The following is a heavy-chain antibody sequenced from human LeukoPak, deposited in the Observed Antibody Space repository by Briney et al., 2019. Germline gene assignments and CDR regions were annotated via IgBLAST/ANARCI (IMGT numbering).Heavy chain of an antibody. V-gene: IGHV1-2*02. D-gene: IGHD2-8*01. Sequence: ASVKVSCKASGYTFTAYYIHWVRQAPGQGLEWMGWINPNGGGKSYAQKFQGRVTMTRDTSITTAYMNLSRLTSDDTAVYFCAGALGTIWNSFDIWGQGTMVTVSS. J-gene: IGHJ3*02. CDR1: GYTFTAYY. CDR3: AGALGTIWNSFDI. CDR2: INPNGGGK.